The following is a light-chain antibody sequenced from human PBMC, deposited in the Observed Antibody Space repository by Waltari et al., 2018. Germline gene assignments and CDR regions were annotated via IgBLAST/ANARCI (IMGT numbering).Light chain of an antibody. CDR3: QQYDNLPIT. CDR2: DAS. Sequence: DIQMTQSPSSLSASVGDRVPITCQASQDISNYLNCYQQKPGKAPKLLIYDASNLETGVPSRFSGSGSGTDFTFTISSLQPEDIATYYCQQYDNLPITFGQGTRLEIK. J-gene: IGKJ5*01. V-gene: IGKV1-33*01. CDR1: QDISNY.